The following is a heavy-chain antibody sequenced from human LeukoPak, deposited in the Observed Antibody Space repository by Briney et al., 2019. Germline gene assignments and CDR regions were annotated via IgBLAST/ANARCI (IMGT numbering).Heavy chain of an antibody. D-gene: IGHD1-7*01. J-gene: IGHJ4*02. CDR1: GFTLSSYA. CDR2: LYSGGSS. Sequence: GGSLRLSCAASGFTLSSYAMSWVRQAPGRGLEWVSVLYSGGSSQYADSVKGRFTISKDISKNTFFLQMNSLRAEDTAVYYCARGESGAWNYKRGFDYWGQGTLVTVSS. V-gene: IGHV3-23*03. CDR3: ARGESGAWNYKRGFDY.